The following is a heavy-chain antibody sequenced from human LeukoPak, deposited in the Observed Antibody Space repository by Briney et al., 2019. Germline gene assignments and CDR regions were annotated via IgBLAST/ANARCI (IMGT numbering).Heavy chain of an antibody. V-gene: IGHV3-7*01. Sequence: PGGSLRLSCAASGFAFSDYWMTWLRQAPGKRPEWVASIKQDGGEQFYVDSVKGRFTISKDNAESSLYLQMKSLRAEDTAVYYCAREVHATFGPWGQGTLVTVSS. J-gene: IGHJ5*02. CDR2: IKQDGGEQ. CDR3: AREVHATFGP. CDR1: GFAFSDYW. D-gene: IGHD3-10*01.